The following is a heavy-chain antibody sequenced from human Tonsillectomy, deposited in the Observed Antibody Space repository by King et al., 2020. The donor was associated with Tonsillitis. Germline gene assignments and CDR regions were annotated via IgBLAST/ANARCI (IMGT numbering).Heavy chain of an antibody. CDR2: INSNGGAA. V-gene: IGHV3-23*04. J-gene: IGHJ6*02. CDR1: GFPFSNYA. Sequence: VQLVESGGDLVQPGGSLRLSCAASGFPFSNYAMNWVRQAPGKRLEWVSVINSNGGAAFYADPMRGRIIISRDNSMNTLYLEMNNLRAEDTAVYYCARHQGSGNPLHYHMDVWGQGTTVTVSS. CDR3: ARHQGSGNPLHYHMDV. D-gene: IGHD1-26*01.